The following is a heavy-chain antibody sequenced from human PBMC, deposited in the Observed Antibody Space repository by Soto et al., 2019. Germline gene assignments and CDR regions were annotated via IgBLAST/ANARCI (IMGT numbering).Heavy chain of an antibody. D-gene: IGHD3-3*01. CDR3: AADYKVDYDFWSGYRPNAFDI. CDR2: IVVGSGNT. Sequence: SVKVSCKASGFTFTSSAVQWVRQARGQRLEWIGWIVVGSGNTNYAQKFQERVTITRDMSTSTAYMELSSLRSEDTAVYYCAADYKVDYDFWSGYRPNAFDIWGQGTMVTVSS. V-gene: IGHV1-58*01. CDR1: GFTFTSSA. J-gene: IGHJ3*02.